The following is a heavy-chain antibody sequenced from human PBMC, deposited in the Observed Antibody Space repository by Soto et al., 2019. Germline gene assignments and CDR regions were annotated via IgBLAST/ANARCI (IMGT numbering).Heavy chain of an antibody. V-gene: IGHV3-23*01. Sequence: EVQLLESGGGLVQPGGALRLPCAASGFTFSSHAMSWVRQAPGKGLEWISSISAGSEGAYYADSVKGRFTISRDNSNNTLYLQMNSLTAEDTAVYYCARDLWWYLHWGQGTLVTVSS. J-gene: IGHJ4*02. CDR3: ARDLWWYLH. CDR2: ISAGSEGA. CDR1: GFTFSSHA. D-gene: IGHD2-15*01.